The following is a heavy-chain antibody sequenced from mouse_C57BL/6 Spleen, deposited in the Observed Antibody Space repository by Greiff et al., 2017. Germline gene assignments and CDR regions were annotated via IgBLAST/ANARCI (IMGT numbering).Heavy chain of an antibody. V-gene: IGHV1-69*01. D-gene: IGHD4-1*01. J-gene: IGHJ3*01. CDR3: ARTGPYLGPWFAY. CDR2: IDPSDSYT. Sequence: QVQLQQSGAELVMPGASVKLSCKASGYTFTSYWMHWVKQRPGQGLEWIGEIDPSDSYTNYNQKFKGKSTLTVDKSSSTAYMQLSSLTSEDSAVYYCARTGPYLGPWFAYWGQGTLVTVSA. CDR1: GYTFTSYW.